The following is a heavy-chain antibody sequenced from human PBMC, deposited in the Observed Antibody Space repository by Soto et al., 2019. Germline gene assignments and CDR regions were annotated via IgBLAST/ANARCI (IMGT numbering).Heavy chain of an antibody. V-gene: IGHV3-30-3*01. CDR3: ARDDEGGSYCDLGY. CDR2: ILHDGNNK. J-gene: IGHJ4*02. CDR1: GFTFSNYI. D-gene: IGHD3-10*01. Sequence: QVQLVESGGGVVQPGRSLRLSCAASGFTFSNYIMHWVRQAPGKGLEWVAIILHDGNNKYYADSVKGRFTISRDNSKNTLYLQMTRLRTEDTAIYYCARDDEGGSYCDLGYWGQGTLVTVSS.